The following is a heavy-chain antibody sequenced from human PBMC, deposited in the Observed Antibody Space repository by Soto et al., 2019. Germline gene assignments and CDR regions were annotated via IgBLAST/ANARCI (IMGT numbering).Heavy chain of an antibody. Sequence: ASVKVSCKASGYTFTSYGISWVRQAPGQGLEWMGWISAYNGNTNYAQKLQGRVTMTTDTSTSTAYMELRSLRSDDTAVYYCAIFGYCSSTSCPAPYYYYYGMDVWGQGTKVTVSS. J-gene: IGHJ6*02. CDR3: AIFGYCSSTSCPAPYYYYYGMDV. V-gene: IGHV1-18*01. CDR1: GYTFTSYG. D-gene: IGHD2-2*01. CDR2: ISAYNGNT.